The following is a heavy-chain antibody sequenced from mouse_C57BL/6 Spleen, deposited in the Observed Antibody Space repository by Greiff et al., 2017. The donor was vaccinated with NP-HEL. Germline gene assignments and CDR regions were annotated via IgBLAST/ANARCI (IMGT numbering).Heavy chain of an antibody. V-gene: IGHV5-17*01. CDR3: ARNDYDDQYYFDY. CDR2: ISSGSSTI. Sequence: EVQRVESGGGLVKPGGSLKLSCAASGFTFSDYGMHWVRQAPEKGLEWVAYISSGSSTIYYADTVKGRFTISRDNAKNTLFLQMTSLRSEDTAMYYCARNDYDDQYYFDYWGQGTTLTVSS. CDR1: GFTFSDYG. D-gene: IGHD2-4*01. J-gene: IGHJ2*01.